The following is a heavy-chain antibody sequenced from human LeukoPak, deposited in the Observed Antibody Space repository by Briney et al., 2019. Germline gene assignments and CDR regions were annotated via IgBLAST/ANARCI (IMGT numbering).Heavy chain of an antibody. J-gene: IGHJ4*02. CDR3: ARATVSAAGSAGH. Sequence: GASVKVSCKASGYIFIRYYIHWVRQAPGQGPEWMGVIDPSGGSTKFAPKFQDRVSMTRDTSTSTVYLHLGTVKSDDTAVYYCARATVSAAGSAGHWGQGTLVIVS. V-gene: IGHV1-46*01. CDR2: IDPSGGST. D-gene: IGHD6-13*01. CDR1: GYIFIRYY.